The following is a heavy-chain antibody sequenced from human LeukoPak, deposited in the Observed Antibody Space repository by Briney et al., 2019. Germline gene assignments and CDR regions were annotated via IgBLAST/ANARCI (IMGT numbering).Heavy chain of an antibody. Sequence: SETLSLTCTVSGGSLSSYYWSWVRQPAGKGPEWIGRIYTSGSTNYNPSLKSRVTMSVDTSKNQFSLKLSSVTASDTPLYYCARALYSSGWYGEVFDYWGQGTLVTVSS. J-gene: IGHJ4*02. CDR2: IYTSGST. CDR3: ARALYSSGWYGEVFDY. D-gene: IGHD6-19*01. CDR1: GGSLSSYY. V-gene: IGHV4-4*07.